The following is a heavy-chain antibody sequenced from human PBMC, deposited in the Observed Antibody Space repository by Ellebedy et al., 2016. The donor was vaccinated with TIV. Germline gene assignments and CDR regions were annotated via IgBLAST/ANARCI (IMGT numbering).Heavy chain of an antibody. D-gene: IGHD3-3*01. V-gene: IGHV3-20*01. J-gene: IGHJ4*02. CDR3: AIVLDGHFDF. CDR1: GFTFDDYG. CDR2: INWNAANT. Sequence: GESLKISCAVSGFTFDDYGISWVRQVPGKGLAWVSNINWNAANTDYADSVKGRFTISRDKAKNSLYLHMNSLRVEDTAFYHCAIVLDGHFDFWGQGTLVTVSS.